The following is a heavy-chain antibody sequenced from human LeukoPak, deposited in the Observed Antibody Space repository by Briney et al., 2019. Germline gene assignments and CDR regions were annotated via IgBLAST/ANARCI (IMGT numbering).Heavy chain of an antibody. J-gene: IGHJ6*02. D-gene: IGHD4-17*01. CDR1: GGTFSSYA. V-gene: IGHV1-69*05. CDR3: ARDRFRTVTVHYYYYYGMDV. CDR2: IMRIFGTA. Sequence: GASVKVSCKASGGTFSSYAISWVRQAPGQGLEWMGGIMRIFGTANYAQKLQGRVTMTTDTSTSTAYMELRSLRSDDTAVYYCARDRFRTVTVHYYYYYGMDVWGQGTTVTVSS.